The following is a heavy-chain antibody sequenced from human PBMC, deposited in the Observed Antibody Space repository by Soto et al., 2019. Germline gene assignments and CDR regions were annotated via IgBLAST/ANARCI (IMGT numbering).Heavy chain of an antibody. J-gene: IGHJ4*02. CDR1: GFTFSSYS. CDR2: ISSSSSYI. CDR3: AKAGDRNPLNYGIDY. Sequence: PGGSLRLSCAASGFTFSSYSMNWVRQAPGKGLEWVSSISSSSSYIYYADSVKGRFTISRDNAKNSLYLQMNSLRAEDTAVYYCAKAGDRNPLNYGIDYWGQGTLVTVSS. D-gene: IGHD4-17*01. V-gene: IGHV3-21*01.